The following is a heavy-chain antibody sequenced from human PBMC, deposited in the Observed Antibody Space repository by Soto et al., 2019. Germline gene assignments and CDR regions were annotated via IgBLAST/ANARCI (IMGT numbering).Heavy chain of an antibody. V-gene: IGHV3-30*18. CDR1: GFTFSSYG. Sequence: QVQLVESGGGVVQPGRSLRLSCAASGFTFSSYGMHWVRQAPGKGLERVAVISYDGSNKYYADSVEGQFTISRENFKNTLDLQMNSLRAEDTAVYYCAKDQEQQLVYYYYCMDVWGQGTTVTVSS. D-gene: IGHD6-13*01. J-gene: IGHJ6*02. CDR3: AKDQEQQLVYYYYCMDV. CDR2: ISYDGSNK.